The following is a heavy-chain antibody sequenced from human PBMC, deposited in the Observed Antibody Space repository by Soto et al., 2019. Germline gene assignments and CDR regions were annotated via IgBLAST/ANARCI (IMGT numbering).Heavy chain of an antibody. J-gene: IGHJ6*03. Sequence: ASVKVSCKASGGTFSSYTISWVRQAPGQGLEWMGRIIPILGIANYAQKFQGRVTITADKSTSTAYMELSSLRSEDTAVYYCARDSEWLRWNSYYYYYMDVWGKGTTVTVSS. CDR3: ARDSEWLRWNSYYYYYMDV. CDR2: IIPILGIA. V-gene: IGHV1-69*04. CDR1: GGTFSSYT. D-gene: IGHD5-12*01.